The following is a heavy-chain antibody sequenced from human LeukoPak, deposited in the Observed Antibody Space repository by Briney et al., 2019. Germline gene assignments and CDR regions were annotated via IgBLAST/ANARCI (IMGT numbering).Heavy chain of an antibody. CDR3: TRGGPIVVVVAATEFDP. D-gene: IGHD2-15*01. Sequence: GGSLRLSCTASGFTFGDYAMSWFRQAPGKGLEWVGFIRSKAYGGTTEYAASVKGRFTISRDDSKSIAYLQMNSLITEDTAVYYCTRGGPIVVVVAATEFDPWGQGTLVTVSS. V-gene: IGHV3-49*03. J-gene: IGHJ5*02. CDR2: IRSKAYGGTT. CDR1: GFTFGDYA.